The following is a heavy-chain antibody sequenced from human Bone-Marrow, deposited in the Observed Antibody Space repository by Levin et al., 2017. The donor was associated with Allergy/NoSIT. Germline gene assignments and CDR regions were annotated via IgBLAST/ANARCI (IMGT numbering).Heavy chain of an antibody. Sequence: GASVKVSCKASGGTLSNYAINWVRQAPGQGLEWMGGIIPILGTLRNAQKFQGRVTLTADRSTSTAYMDLSSLRSEDTAVYFCARDPVAGTGSYFYYGMDVWGQGTTVTVSS. D-gene: IGHD6-19*01. V-gene: IGHV1-69*06. CDR3: ARDPVAGTGSYFYYGMDV. CDR2: IIPILGTL. J-gene: IGHJ6*02. CDR1: GGTLSNYA.